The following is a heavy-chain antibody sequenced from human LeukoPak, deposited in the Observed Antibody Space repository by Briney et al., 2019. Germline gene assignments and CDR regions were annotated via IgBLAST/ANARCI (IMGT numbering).Heavy chain of an antibody. CDR2: INSDGSST. J-gene: IGHJ3*02. CDR3: ARAGVSVRRAFDI. D-gene: IGHD5/OR15-5a*01. CDR1: GFTFSSYW. Sequence: GGSLRLSCAASGFTFSSYWMHWVRQAPGKGVVWVSRINSDGSSTSYADSVKGRFTISRDNAKNTLYLQMNSLRAEDTAVYYCARAGVSVRRAFDIWGQGTMVTVSS. V-gene: IGHV3-74*01.